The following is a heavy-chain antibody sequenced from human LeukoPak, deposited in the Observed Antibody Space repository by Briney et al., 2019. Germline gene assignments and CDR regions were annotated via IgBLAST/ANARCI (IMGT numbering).Heavy chain of an antibody. D-gene: IGHD4-23*01. V-gene: IGHV4-34*01. J-gene: IGHJ4*02. Sequence: PSETLSLTCAVYVGSFSGYYWTWIRQPPGKGLEWIGGINHSGSTNYNPSLMSRVTISVDTSKNQFSLKLSSVTAADTAMYYCARTTVVTSNFDFWGQGTLVTVSS. CDR1: VGSFSGYY. CDR3: ARTTVVTSNFDF. CDR2: INHSGST.